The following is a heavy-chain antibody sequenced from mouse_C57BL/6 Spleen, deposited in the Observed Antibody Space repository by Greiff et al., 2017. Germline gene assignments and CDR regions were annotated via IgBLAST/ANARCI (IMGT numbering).Heavy chain of an antibody. J-gene: IGHJ4*01. CDR1: GYTFTDYY. CDR2: INPNNGGT. Sequence: AQLQQSGPELVKPGASVKISCKASGYTFTDYYMNWVKQSHGKSLEWIGDINPNNGGTSYNQKFKGKATLTVDKSSSTAYMELRSLTSEDSAVYYCARGGSAHYAMDYWGQGTSVTVSS. V-gene: IGHV1-26*01. D-gene: IGHD3-2*02. CDR3: ARGGSAHYAMDY.